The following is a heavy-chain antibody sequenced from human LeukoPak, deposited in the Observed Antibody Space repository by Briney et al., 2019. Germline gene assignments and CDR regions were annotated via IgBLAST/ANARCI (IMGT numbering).Heavy chain of an antibody. CDR3: ARDQEIDY. CDR1: GFTFSSYE. D-gene: IGHD5-24*01. CDR2: ISSSGSTM. V-gene: IGHV3-48*03. J-gene: IGHJ4*02. Sequence: GGSLRLSCAASGFTFSSYEMSWVRQAPGKGLEWVSYISSSGSTMYYADSVKGRFTISRDNAKNSLYLQMNSLRAEDTAVYYCARDQEIDYWGQGTLVTVYS.